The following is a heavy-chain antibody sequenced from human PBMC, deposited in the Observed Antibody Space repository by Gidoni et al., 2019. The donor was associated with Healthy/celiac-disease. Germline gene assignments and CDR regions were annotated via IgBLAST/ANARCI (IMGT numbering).Heavy chain of an antibody. V-gene: IGHV1-3*01. CDR2: INAGNGNT. CDR1: GYTFTSYA. D-gene: IGHD2-15*01. CDR3: ARDLADIVVVVAASDAFDI. J-gene: IGHJ3*02. Sequence: QVQLVQSGAEVKKPGATVKVSCKASGYTFTSYAMHWVRQAPGQRLEWMGWINAGNGNTKYSQKFQGRVTITRDTAAGTAYMELSSLRSEDTAVYYCARDLADIVVVVAASDAFDIWGQGTMVTVSS.